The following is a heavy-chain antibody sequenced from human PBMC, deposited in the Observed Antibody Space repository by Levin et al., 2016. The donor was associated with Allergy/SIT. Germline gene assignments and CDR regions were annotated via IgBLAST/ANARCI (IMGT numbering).Heavy chain of an antibody. D-gene: IGHD4-17*01. CDR3: AGGDYRLMAAPRGMDV. J-gene: IGHJ6*02. Sequence: GESLKISCAASGFTFSSYEMNWVRQAPGKGLEWVSYISSSGSTIYYADSVKGRFTISRDNAKNSLYLQMNSLRAEDTAVYYCAGGDYRLMAAPRGMDVWGQGTTVTVSS. V-gene: IGHV3-48*03. CDR1: GFTFSSYE. CDR2: ISSSGSTI.